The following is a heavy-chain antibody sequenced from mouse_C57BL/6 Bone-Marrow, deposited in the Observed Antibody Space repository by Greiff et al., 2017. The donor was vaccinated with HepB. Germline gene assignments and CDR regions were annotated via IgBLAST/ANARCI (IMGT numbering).Heavy chain of an antibody. CDR1: GYTFTSYW. Sequence: QVQLQQPGAELVKPGASVKMSCKASGYTFTSYWITWVKQRPGQGLEWIGDIYPGSGSTNYNEKFKSKATLTVDTSSSTAYMQLSSLTSDDSAVYYCARYGGSSYGFAYWGQGTLVTVSA. D-gene: IGHD1-1*01. J-gene: IGHJ3*01. V-gene: IGHV1-55*01. CDR2: IYPGSGST. CDR3: ARYGGSSYGFAY.